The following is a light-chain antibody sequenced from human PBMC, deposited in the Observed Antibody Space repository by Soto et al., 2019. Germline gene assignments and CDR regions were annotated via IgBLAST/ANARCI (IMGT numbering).Light chain of an antibody. Sequence: EIVLTQSPGTLSLSPGERATLSCRASQSVSNNLAWYQQKPGQAPRLLIHGKSTRATGVPARFSGSGSGTEFTLTISSLQSEDFAVYYCQQCDDWPRTFGQGTKVDIK. V-gene: IGKV3-15*01. J-gene: IGKJ1*01. CDR1: QSVSNN. CDR2: GKS. CDR3: QQCDDWPRT.